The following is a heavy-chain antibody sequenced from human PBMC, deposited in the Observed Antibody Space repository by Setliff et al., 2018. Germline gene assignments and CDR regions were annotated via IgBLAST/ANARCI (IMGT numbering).Heavy chain of an antibody. CDR1: GGSISSSRDY. CDR2: IYYSGST. J-gene: IGHJ4*02. CDR3: ARLSGYYFDY. D-gene: IGHD3-22*01. V-gene: IGHV4-39*01. Sequence: SETLSLTCTVSGGSISSSRDYWGWVRQPPGKGLEWIGSIYYSGSTYYNPSLKSRVTISVDTSKNQFSLKLSSVTAADTAVFYCARLSGYYFDYWGQGTLVTVSS.